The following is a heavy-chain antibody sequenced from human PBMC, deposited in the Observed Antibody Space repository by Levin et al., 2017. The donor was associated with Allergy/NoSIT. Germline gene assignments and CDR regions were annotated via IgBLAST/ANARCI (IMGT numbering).Heavy chain of an antibody. J-gene: IGHJ6*02. CDR1: GGSVSSGTYY. Sequence: SETLSLTCSVSGGSVSSGTYYWSWIRRPPGTGLEWIGYINYRGGTKYNPSLESRVTISVDTSKNEFSLKVTSVTAADTAVYYCARNRIIVSGGNDYYYGMDVWGQGTTVTVS. CDR2: INYRGGT. CDR3: ARNRIIVSGGNDYYYGMDV. D-gene: IGHD5/OR15-5a*01. V-gene: IGHV4-61*01.